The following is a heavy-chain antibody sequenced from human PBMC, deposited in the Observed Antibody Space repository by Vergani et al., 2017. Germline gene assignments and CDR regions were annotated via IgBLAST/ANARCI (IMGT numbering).Heavy chain of an antibody. J-gene: IGHJ6*02. V-gene: IGHV3-23*01. CDR1: GFTFSSYA. Sequence: EVQLLESGGGLVQPGGSLRLSCGASGFTFSSYAMTWVRQAPGKGLEWVSAISGSGGNTFYTDHVKGRFTISRDNSKDTLYLQMNSLRVEDTAIYYYAKARDPNCKGGNCYSYYYGLELSGQGTTVTGSS. CDR2: ISGSGGNT. CDR3: AKARDPNCKGGNCYSYYYGLEL. D-gene: IGHD2-15*01.